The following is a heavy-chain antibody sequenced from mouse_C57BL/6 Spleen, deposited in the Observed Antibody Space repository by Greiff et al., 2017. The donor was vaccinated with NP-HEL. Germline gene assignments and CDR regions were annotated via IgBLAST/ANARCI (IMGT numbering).Heavy chain of an antibody. Sequence: QVQLQQPGTELVKPGASVKLSCKASGYTFTSYWVHWVKQRPGQGLEWIGNINPSNGGTIYNEKFKSTATLTVDKSSSTAYMQLSSLTSEDSAVYYYARSHYGSSSWFAYWGQGTLVTVSA. J-gene: IGHJ3*01. CDR2: INPSNGGT. V-gene: IGHV1-53*01. CDR1: GYTFTSYW. D-gene: IGHD1-1*01. CDR3: ARSHYGSSSWFAY.